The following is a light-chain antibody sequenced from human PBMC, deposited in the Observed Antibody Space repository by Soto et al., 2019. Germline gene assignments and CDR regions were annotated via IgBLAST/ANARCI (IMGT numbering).Light chain of an antibody. CDR1: SIDVGGTDH. CDR3: SSYTSFSTYV. Sequence: QSALTQPASVSGSPGQSITISCSGTSIDVGGTDHVSWYLQHPGEAPKLIIYDVGNRTSGVSNRFSGSKADNTATLTVSGFQAEDEADYYCSSYTSFSTYVFGTGTKLTVL. J-gene: IGLJ1*01. CDR2: DVG. V-gene: IGLV2-14*03.